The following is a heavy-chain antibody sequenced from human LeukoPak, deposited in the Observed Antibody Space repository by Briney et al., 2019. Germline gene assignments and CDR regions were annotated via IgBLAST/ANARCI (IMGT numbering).Heavy chain of an antibody. J-gene: IGHJ4*02. CDR1: GLIFSSYA. CDR2: MSYDGSNK. V-gene: IGHV3-30-3*01. CDR3: ARGRDGYNSIAY. Sequence: GGSLRLSCAASGLIFSSYAMHWVRQAPGKGLEWVAVMSYDGSNKYYADSVKGRFTISRDNSKNTLYLQMNSLRAEDTTVYYCARGRDGYNSIAYWGQGTLVTVSS. D-gene: IGHD5-24*01.